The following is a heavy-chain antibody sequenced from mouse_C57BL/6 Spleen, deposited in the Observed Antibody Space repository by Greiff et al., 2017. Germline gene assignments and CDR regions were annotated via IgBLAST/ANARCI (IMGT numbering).Heavy chain of an antibody. Sequence: QVQLQQSGAELVKPGASVKLSCKASGYTFTKYTIHWVKQRAGQGLEWIGWFYPGSGSTKYNEKFKDKATMTADKSSSTVYMELSRLTSEDSAVYFCARHSYGNDVGYAMDYWGQGTSVTVSS. V-gene: IGHV1-62-2*01. CDR1: GYTFTKYT. CDR2: FYPGSGST. D-gene: IGHD2-2*01. CDR3: ARHSYGNDVGYAMDY. J-gene: IGHJ4*01.